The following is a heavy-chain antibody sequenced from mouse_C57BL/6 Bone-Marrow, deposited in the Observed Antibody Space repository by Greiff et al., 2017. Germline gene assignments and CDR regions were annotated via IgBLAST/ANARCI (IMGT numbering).Heavy chain of an antibody. Sequence: DVKLQESGGDLVKPGGSLKLSCAASGFTFSSYGMSWVRQTPDKRLEWVATISSGGSYTYYPDSVKGRFTISRDNAKNTLYLQMSSLKSEDTAMDYCARHGGLRPLDYWGQGTTLTVSS. J-gene: IGHJ2*01. CDR3: ARHGGLRPLDY. D-gene: IGHD2-4*01. CDR2: ISSGGSYT. CDR1: GFTFSSYG. V-gene: IGHV5-6*02.